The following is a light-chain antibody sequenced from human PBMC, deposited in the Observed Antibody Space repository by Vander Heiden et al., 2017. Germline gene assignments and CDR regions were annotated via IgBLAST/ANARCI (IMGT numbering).Light chain of an antibody. J-gene: IGLJ2*01. CDR2: QDK. V-gene: IGLV3-1*01. CDR1: NLGDKY. CDR3: QAWDNSIVV. Sequence: SSEVTQPPSVSVSPGQTASITCPGDNLGDKYTSWYQQKPGQSPVLVIYQDKKRPSGIPERFSGSNSGNTATLTISETQAVDEADYYCQAWDNSIVVFGGGTKLAVL.